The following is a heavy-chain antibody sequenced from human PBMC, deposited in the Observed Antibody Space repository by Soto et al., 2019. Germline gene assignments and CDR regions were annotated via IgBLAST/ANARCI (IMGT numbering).Heavy chain of an antibody. V-gene: IGHV3-33*01. CDR1: GFTFSSYG. J-gene: IGHJ4*02. CDR3: ARDGMYDYIWGSYRYDNFDY. Sequence: QVQLVESGGGVVQPGRSLRLSCAASGFTFSSYGMHWVRQAPGKGLEWVAVIWYDGSNKYYADSVKGRFTISRDNSKNTLYLQMTSMRAEDTAVYYCARDGMYDYIWGSYRYDNFDYWGQGTLVTVSS. CDR2: IWYDGSNK. D-gene: IGHD3-16*02.